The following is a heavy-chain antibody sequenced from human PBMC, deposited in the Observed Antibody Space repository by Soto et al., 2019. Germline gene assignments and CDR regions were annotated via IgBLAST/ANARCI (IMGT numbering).Heavy chain of an antibody. V-gene: IGHV4-39*01. CDR2: LYSRGST. J-gene: IGHJ5*02. D-gene: IGHD6-19*01. Sequence: QLQLQESGPGLVKPSETLSLPCTVSGGSISRRSYYWGWIRQPPGKGLEWIGSLYSRGSTYYTPSLKGRVTISVDTSKSQFSLKLSSVTAADTAVYYCARLEQWLGIGWFDPWGQGTLVTVSS. CDR3: ARLEQWLGIGWFDP. CDR1: GGSISRRSYY.